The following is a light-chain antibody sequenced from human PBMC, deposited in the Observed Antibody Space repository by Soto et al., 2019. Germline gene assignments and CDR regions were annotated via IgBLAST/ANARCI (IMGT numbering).Light chain of an antibody. J-gene: IGLJ1*01. CDR2: YDD. CDR1: SSNIGNNA. Sequence: QSVLTQPPSVSEAPRQRVTISCSGSSSNIGNNAVNWYQQLPGKAPKLLIYYDDLLPSGVSDRFSGSKSGTSASLAISGLQSEVEADYYCAAWDDSLNGRYVFGTGTKVTVL. V-gene: IGLV1-36*01. CDR3: AAWDDSLNGRYV.